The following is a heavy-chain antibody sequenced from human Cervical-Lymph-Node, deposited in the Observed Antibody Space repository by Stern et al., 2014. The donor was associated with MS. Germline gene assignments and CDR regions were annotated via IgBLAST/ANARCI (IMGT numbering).Heavy chain of an antibody. V-gene: IGHV3-73*01. D-gene: IGHD4-11*01. CDR1: GFIFNASA. CDR3: AYSKYMYGYY. Sequence: EVHLVESGGGLVQPGGSLRLSCAASGFIFNASAMHWVRRASGKGLEWVGRIRNKANSHATAYAASVKGRFSISRDDSKNTAYLQMNSLKTEDTGVYYCAYSKYMYGYYWGQGTLVTVSS. J-gene: IGHJ4*02. CDR2: IRNKANSHAT.